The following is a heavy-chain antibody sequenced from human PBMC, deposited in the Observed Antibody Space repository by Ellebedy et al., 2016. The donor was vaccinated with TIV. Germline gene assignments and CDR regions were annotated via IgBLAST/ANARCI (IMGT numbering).Heavy chain of an antibody. CDR1: GGTFSSYA. D-gene: IGHD6-13*01. V-gene: IGHV1-69*13. CDR3: ATGIAAAGTPTYYYGMDV. Sequence: AASVKVSCKASGGTFSSYAISWVRQAPGQGLEWMGGIIPIFGTANYAQKFQGRVTITADESTSTAYMELSSLRSEDTAVYYCATGIAAAGTPTYYYGMDVWGQGTTVTVSS. J-gene: IGHJ6*02. CDR2: IIPIFGTA.